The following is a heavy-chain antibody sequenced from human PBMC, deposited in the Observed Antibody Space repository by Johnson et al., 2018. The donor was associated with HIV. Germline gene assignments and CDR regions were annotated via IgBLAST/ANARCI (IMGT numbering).Heavy chain of an antibody. J-gene: IGHJ3*02. CDR3: AVGIQVWFASGGEAFEI. Sequence: VQLVESGGGLVQPGGSLRLSCTASGFTFDDYGMSWVRQVPGKGLEWVSGINWNGDNTGYADSLKGRFTISRDNAKSTLYLLMNYLTPEDTAMYYCAVGIQVWFASGGEAFEIWGQGAMVSVSS. V-gene: IGHV3-20*04. CDR1: GFTFDDYG. D-gene: IGHD5-18*01. CDR2: INWNGDNT.